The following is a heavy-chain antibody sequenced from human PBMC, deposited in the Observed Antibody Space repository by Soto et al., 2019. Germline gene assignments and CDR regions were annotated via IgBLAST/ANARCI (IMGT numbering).Heavy chain of an antibody. Sequence: PSETLSLTCTVSGGSLSSSSYYWGWIRQPPGRGLEWIGSGFYSGSTYYNPSLKSRVTISVDTSNNQFSLKLSFVTAADTAVFYCARAYYYGLGRGRSMDVWGQGTTVTVSS. CDR3: ARAYYYGLGRGRSMDV. CDR2: GFYSGST. CDR1: GGSLSSSSYY. J-gene: IGHJ6*02. D-gene: IGHD3-10*01. V-gene: IGHV4-39*07.